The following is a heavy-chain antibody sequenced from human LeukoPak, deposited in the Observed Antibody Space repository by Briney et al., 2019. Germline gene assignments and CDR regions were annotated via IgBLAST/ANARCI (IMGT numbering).Heavy chain of an antibody. Sequence: GESLKISCKGSGYSFTRYWIGWVRQMPGKGLECMGIIYPGDSDTRYSPSFQGQVTISADKSISTAYLQWSSLKASDTAMYYCARQSDYYGPGHDDYWGQGTLVTVSS. V-gene: IGHV5-51*01. CDR2: IYPGDSDT. CDR3: ARQSDYYGPGHDDY. CDR1: GYSFTRYW. D-gene: IGHD3-10*01. J-gene: IGHJ4*02.